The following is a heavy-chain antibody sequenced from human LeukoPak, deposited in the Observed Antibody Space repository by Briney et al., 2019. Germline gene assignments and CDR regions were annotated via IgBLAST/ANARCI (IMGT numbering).Heavy chain of an antibody. V-gene: IGHV3-74*01. CDR1: GFTFSSYW. D-gene: IGHD5-12*01. Sequence: GGSLRLSCAASGFTFSSYWMHWVRQAPGKGLVWVSRVNSGGSGTNYADSVKGRFTISRDNAKNTLYLQMNSLRAEDTAVYYCARESKYSGYPFDYWGQGTLVTVSS. J-gene: IGHJ4*02. CDR2: VNSGGSGT. CDR3: ARESKYSGYPFDY.